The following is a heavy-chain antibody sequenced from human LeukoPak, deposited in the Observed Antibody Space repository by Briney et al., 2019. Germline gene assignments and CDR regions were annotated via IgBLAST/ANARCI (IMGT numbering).Heavy chain of an antibody. Sequence: PSETLSLTCNVSGASITSSSDYWGWIRQSPGKGLEWIGSLYSTGITYYSPSHKSRVTIGVDTSKNQFSLRLASLTAADTAVYYCARIATVVTPLGGYYYGMDVWGQGTTVTVSS. CDR1: GASITSSSDY. V-gene: IGHV4-39*07. CDR2: LYSTGIT. D-gene: IGHD2-21*02. CDR3: ARIATVVTPLGGYYYGMDV. J-gene: IGHJ6*02.